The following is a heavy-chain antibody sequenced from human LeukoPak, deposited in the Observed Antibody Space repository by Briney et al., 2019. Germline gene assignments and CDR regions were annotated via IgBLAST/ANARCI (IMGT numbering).Heavy chain of an antibody. Sequence: PGGSLRLSCAASGFTFSSYAMHWVRQAPGKGLEWVSGICGSGGSTNYADSVKGRFTISRDNSKNTLYLQVNSLRADDTAVYYCAKALVPTTWGQGTLVTVSS. V-gene: IGHV3-23*01. D-gene: IGHD5-12*01. CDR2: ICGSGGST. J-gene: IGHJ5*02. CDR1: GFTFSSYA. CDR3: AKALVPTT.